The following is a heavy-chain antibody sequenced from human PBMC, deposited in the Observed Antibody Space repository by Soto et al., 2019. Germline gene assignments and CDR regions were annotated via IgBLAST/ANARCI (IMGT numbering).Heavy chain of an antibody. J-gene: IGHJ5*02. D-gene: IGHD3-3*01. V-gene: IGHV4-61*01. CDR1: GGFVSSASYF. Sequence: QVQLQESGPGLVKPSETLSLTCTVSGGFVSSASYFWSWILQPPGKEMEFIAFVYYTGTTKYSPSRKSRASIPLDTSKNQFSLNLSSVTTADTAIYYCARIRFGEVPYWFDPWGQGNLVTVS. CDR3: ARIRFGEVPYWFDP. CDR2: VYYTGTT.